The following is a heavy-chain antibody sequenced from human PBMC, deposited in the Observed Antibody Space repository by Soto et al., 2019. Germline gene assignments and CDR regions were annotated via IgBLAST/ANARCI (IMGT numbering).Heavy chain of an antibody. Sequence: EVQLLESGGGLVQPGGSLRLSCAASGFTFSSYAMSWVRQAPGKGLEWVSAISGSGGSTYFADSVKGRFTISRDNSKNRLYRQMNSLRAEDTAVYYCVKGHENGDYDDYWGQGTLVTVSS. J-gene: IGHJ4*02. CDR1: GFTFSSYA. CDR2: ISGSGGST. D-gene: IGHD4-17*01. CDR3: VKGHENGDYDDY. V-gene: IGHV3-23*01.